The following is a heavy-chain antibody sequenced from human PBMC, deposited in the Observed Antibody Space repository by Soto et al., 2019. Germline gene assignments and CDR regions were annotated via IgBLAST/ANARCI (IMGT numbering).Heavy chain of an antibody. CDR1: GYTFTSYG. D-gene: IGHD6-13*01. Sequence: QVQLVQSGAEVKKPGASVKVSCKASGYTFTSYGISWVRQAPGQGLEWMGWISAYNGNTKYVQKFQGRVTMTTDTPTSTAYMELRSLRSDDTPVYYCARDASAGLNAYWGQGTLVTVSS. V-gene: IGHV1-18*01. CDR3: ARDASAGLNAY. CDR2: ISAYNGNT. J-gene: IGHJ4*02.